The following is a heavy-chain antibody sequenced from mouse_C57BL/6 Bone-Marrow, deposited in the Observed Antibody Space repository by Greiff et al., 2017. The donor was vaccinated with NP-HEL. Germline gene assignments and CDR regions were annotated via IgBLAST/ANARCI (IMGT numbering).Heavy chain of an antibody. CDR2: INPSNGGT. CDR3: ARGGLLWSYYFDY. J-gene: IGHJ2*01. Sequence: QVQLQQPGTELVKPGASVKLSCKASGYTITSYWMHWVKQRPGQGLEWIGNINPSNGGTNYNEKFKSKATLTVDKSSSTAYMQLSSLTSEDSAVYYCARGGLLWSYYFDYWGQGTTLTVSS. V-gene: IGHV1-53*01. D-gene: IGHD2-10*01. CDR1: GYTITSYW.